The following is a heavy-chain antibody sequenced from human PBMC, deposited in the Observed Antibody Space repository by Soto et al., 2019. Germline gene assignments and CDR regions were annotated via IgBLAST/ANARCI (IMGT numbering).Heavy chain of an antibody. CDR2: ISSDGSNK. CDR3: AKVGFCSGGSFYSDYAFDI. Sequence: QVQLVESGGGVVQPGRSLRLSCAASGFTFSSYGMHWVRQAPGKGLEWVALISSDGSNKYYEDSVKGRFTISRDNSKNTLYLQMNILRAEDTAVYYFAKVGFCSGGSFYSDYAFDIRGQGTMVTVSS. V-gene: IGHV3-30*18. D-gene: IGHD2-15*01. CDR1: GFTFSSYG. J-gene: IGHJ3*02.